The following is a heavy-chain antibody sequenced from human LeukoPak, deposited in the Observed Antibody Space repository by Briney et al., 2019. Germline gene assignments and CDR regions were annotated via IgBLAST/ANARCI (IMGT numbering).Heavy chain of an antibody. V-gene: IGHV1-18*01. J-gene: IGHJ5*02. CDR3: ARESGGSYEVVPAANWFDP. CDR1: GYTFTSYG. CDR2: ISAYNGNT. D-gene: IGHD2-2*01. Sequence: ASVKVSCKASGYTFTSYGISWVRQAPGQGLAWMGWISAYNGNTNYAQKLQGRVTMTTDTSTSTAYMELRSLRSDDTAVYYCARESGGSYEVVPAANWFDPWGQGTLVTVSS.